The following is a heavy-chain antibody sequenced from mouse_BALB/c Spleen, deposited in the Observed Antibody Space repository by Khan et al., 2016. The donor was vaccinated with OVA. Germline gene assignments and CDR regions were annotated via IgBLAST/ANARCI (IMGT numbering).Heavy chain of an antibody. CDR2: IYPYNDDT. CDR3: ARNYSYDVYFDY. CDR1: GYTFTSYV. D-gene: IGHD2-12*01. J-gene: IGHJ2*01. V-gene: IGHV1S136*01. Sequence: VRLQQSGPELVKPGASVKMSCKASGYTFTSYVIHWVKQKPGQGLEWIGYIYPYNDDTKSNEKFKGKATLTSDKSSRTAYMELRSLTSEDSAVYYCARNYSYDVYFDYWGQGTTLTVSS.